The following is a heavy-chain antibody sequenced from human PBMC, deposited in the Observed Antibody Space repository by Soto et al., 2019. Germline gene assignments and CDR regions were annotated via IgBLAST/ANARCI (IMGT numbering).Heavy chain of an antibody. V-gene: IGHV4-34*01. CDR3: ARARADYYGSDNSYKGGFYYFDH. Sequence: QVLLQQWGAGLLKPSETLSLTCAVYGGSLSGNYWTWIRQPPGKGLEWIGNINHSGSTIYNPSLKRRVAISGGXSXNXXFLELRSLTAAATAVYYCARARADYYGSDNSYKGGFYYFDHWGQGTLATVSS. D-gene: IGHD3-10*01. CDR2: INHSGST. CDR1: GGSLSGNY. J-gene: IGHJ4*02.